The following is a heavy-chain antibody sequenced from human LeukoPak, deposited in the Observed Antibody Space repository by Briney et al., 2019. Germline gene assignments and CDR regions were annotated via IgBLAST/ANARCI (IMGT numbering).Heavy chain of an antibody. CDR3: ARLPRSANAFDI. CDR2: IYYSGST. D-gene: IGHD3-3*01. J-gene: IGHJ3*02. CDR1: GGSISSYY. V-gene: IGHV4-59*01. Sequence: SETLSLTXTVSGGSISSYYWSWIRQPPGKGLEWIGYIYYSGSTNYNPSLKRRVTISVDTSKNQFSLKLSSVTAADTAVYYCARLPRSANAFDIWGQGTMVTVSS.